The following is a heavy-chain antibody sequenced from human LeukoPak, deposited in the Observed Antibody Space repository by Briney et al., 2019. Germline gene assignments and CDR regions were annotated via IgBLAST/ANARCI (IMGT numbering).Heavy chain of an antibody. CDR2: T. CDR3: ARAAYYYDSSGYPEERVFDY. V-gene: IGHV4-59*12. Sequence: QVQLQESGPGLVKPSETLSLTCTVSGGSISSYYWSWIRQHPGKGLEWIGCTYYNPSLKSRVTISVDTSKNQFSLKLSSVTAADTAVYYCARAAYYYDSSGYPEERVFDYWGQGTLVTVSS. D-gene: IGHD3-22*01. J-gene: IGHJ4*02. CDR1: GGSISSYY.